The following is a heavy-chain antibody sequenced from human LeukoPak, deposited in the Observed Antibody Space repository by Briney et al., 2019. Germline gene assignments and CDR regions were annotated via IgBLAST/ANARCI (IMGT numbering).Heavy chain of an antibody. Sequence: NPGGSLRLSCAASGFTFSGYGMFWVRQAPVKGLEWISSISIGGTYIYYADSVKGRFTISRNNAKNSLYLQMNSLRADDTAVYYCTKSRSSWSDDTFDIWGQGTMVTVSS. CDR1: GFTFSGYG. J-gene: IGHJ3*02. CDR3: TKSRSSWSDDTFDI. CDR2: ISIGGTYI. V-gene: IGHV3-21*01. D-gene: IGHD6-13*01.